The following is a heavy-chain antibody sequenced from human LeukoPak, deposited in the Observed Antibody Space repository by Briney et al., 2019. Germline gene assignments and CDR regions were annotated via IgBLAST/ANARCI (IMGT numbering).Heavy chain of an antibody. D-gene: IGHD3-16*01. Sequence: GGSLRLSCAASGFAFTTFWMTWVRQAPGKGLEWVANISPDGRDKYYVDSVKGRFTISRDNAKDSLFLQMNSLRAEDTAMYFCTRVGVGGYWGQGTMVTVSS. V-gene: IGHV3-7*01. CDR3: TRVGVGGY. CDR1: GFAFTTFW. J-gene: IGHJ3*01. CDR2: ISPDGRDK.